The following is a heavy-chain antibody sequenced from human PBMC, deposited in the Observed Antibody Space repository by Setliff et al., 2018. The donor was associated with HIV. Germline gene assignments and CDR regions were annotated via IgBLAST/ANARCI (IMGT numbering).Heavy chain of an antibody. J-gene: IGHJ4*02. CDR2: IYPGDSEI. CDR1: GYSFTSYW. CDR3: ARERGDCSSNTCYGTDY. D-gene: IGHD2-2*01. V-gene: IGHV5-51*01. Sequence: GESLKISCKGSGYSFTSYWIGWVRQMAGKGLEWMGIIYPGDSEIRYSPSFQGQVTIAVDKSSSTAYLQWSRLKASDTAMYYCARERGDCSSNTCYGTDYWGQGTPVTVSS.